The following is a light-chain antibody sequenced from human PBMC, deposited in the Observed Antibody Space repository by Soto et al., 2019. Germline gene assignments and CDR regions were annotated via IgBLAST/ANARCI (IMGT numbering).Light chain of an antibody. V-gene: IGLV2-23*02. CDR1: SSDVGAYNY. Sequence: QSVLTQPASVSGSPGQSITISCTGTSSDVGAYNYVSWFQQHPGKAPTLIISEVSNRPSGVSNRFSGSKSGDTASLTISGLQAEDEADYYCCSYAGSSTSPYVFGTGTKVTVL. J-gene: IGLJ1*01. CDR2: EVS. CDR3: CSYAGSSTSPYV.